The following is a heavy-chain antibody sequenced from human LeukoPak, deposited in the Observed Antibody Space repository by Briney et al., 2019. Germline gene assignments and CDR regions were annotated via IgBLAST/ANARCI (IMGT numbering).Heavy chain of an antibody. V-gene: IGHV4-39*07. CDR1: GGSISSSSYY. CDR2: IYYSGST. Sequence: SETLSLTCTVSGGSISSSSYYWGWIRQPPGKGLEWIGSIYYSGSTYYNPSLESRVTISVDTSKNQFSLKLSSVTAADTAVCYCARINYYDSSGYPDYWGQGTLVTVSS. J-gene: IGHJ4*02. D-gene: IGHD3-22*01. CDR3: ARINYYDSSGYPDY.